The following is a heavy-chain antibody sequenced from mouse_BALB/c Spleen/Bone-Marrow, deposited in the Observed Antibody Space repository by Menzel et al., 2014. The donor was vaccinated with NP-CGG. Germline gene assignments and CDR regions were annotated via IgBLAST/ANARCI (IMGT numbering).Heavy chain of an antibody. V-gene: IGHV14-3*02. CDR1: GFNIKDTY. CDR3: ARSTWGPDGYAD. CDR2: IDPANGNT. Sequence: EVMLVESGAELVKPGASVKLSCTASGFNIKDTYMHWVKQRPEQGLEWLGRIDPANGNTKYDPTFQGKATITADTSSNTAYLQLSSPTSEDTAVDYCARSTWGPDGYADWGQGTLVTVPA. D-gene: IGHD1-1*01. J-gene: IGHJ3*01.